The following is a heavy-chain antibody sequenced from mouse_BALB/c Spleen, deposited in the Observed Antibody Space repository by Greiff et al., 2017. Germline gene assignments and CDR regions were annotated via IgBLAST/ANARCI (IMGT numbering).Heavy chain of an antibody. CDR2: ISSGGGST. J-gene: IGHJ4*01. V-gene: IGHV5-12-1*01. D-gene: IGHD1-1*01. CDR1: GFAFSSYD. Sequence: EVMLVESGGGLVKPGGSLKLSCAASGFAFSSYDMSWVRQTPEKRLEWVAYISSGGGSTYYPDTVKGRFTISRDNAKNTLYLQMSSLKSEDTAMYYCARQNYGSSLYYAMDYWGQGTSVTVSS. CDR3: ARQNYGSSLYYAMDY.